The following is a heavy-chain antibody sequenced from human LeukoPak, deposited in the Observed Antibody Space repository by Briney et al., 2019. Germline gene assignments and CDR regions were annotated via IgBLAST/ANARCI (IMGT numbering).Heavy chain of an antibody. D-gene: IGHD6-19*01. V-gene: IGHV4-38-2*01. CDR3: ARLSSGWYYFDY. CDR1: GYSISSGYY. J-gene: IGHJ4*02. Sequence: PSETLSLTCAVSGYSISSGYYWGWIRQPPGKGLEWIGSISHSGSTYYNPSLKSRVTISVDTSKNQFSLKLSSVTAADTAVYYCARLSSGWYYFDYWGQGTLVTVSS. CDR2: ISHSGST.